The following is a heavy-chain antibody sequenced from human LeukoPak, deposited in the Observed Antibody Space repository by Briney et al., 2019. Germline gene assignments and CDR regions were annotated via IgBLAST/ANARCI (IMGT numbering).Heavy chain of an antibody. V-gene: IGHV3-43*02. CDR3: AKGSSGYGFLDY. CDR1: GFTFDDYV. Sequence: PGGSLRLSCAASGFTFDDYVMHWVRQAPGKGLEWVSLIGGDGTSTYYADSVRGRFTNSRDSSKNSLSLQMNSLRTEDTALYYCAKGSSGYGFLDYWGQGTLVTVSS. CDR2: IGGDGTST. J-gene: IGHJ4*02. D-gene: IGHD5-12*01.